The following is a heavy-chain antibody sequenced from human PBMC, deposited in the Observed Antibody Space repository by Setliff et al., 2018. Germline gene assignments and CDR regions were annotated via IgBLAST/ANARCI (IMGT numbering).Heavy chain of an antibody. CDR3: ARQDRFYDRSVFVEYFQH. CDR1: GFTFSNYA. D-gene: IGHD3-22*01. Sequence: GGSLRLSCAASGFTFSNYAMIWVRQAPGKGLEWVSLITGSGDNTYYADSVRGRFTVSRDNSKNELYLQMNSVRADDTAVYYCARQDRFYDRSVFVEYFQHWGQGALVTVSS. J-gene: IGHJ1*01. V-gene: IGHV3-23*01. CDR2: ITGSGDNT.